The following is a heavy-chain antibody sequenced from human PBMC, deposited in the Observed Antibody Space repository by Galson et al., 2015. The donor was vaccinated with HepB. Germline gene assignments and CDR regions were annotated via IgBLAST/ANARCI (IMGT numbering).Heavy chain of an antibody. Sequence: SETLSLTCAVCGGSFSGYYWSWIRQPPGKGLEWIGEINHSGSTNYNPSLKSRVTISVDTSKNQFSLKLSSVTAADTAVYYCAIYSSSSYYYYYGMDVWGQGTTVTVSS. CDR1: GGSFSGYY. CDR2: INHSGST. D-gene: IGHD6-6*01. V-gene: IGHV4-34*01. J-gene: IGHJ6*02. CDR3: AIYSSSSYYYYYGMDV.